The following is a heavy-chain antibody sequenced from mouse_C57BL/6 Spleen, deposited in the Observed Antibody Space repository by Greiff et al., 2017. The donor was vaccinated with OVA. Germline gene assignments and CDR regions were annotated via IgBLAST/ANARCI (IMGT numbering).Heavy chain of an antibody. Sequence: EVQGVESGGDLVKPGGSLKLSCAASGFTFSSYGMSWVRQTPDKRLEWVATISSGGSYTYYPDSVKGRFTISRDNAKNTLYLQMSSLKSEDTAMYYCARQLTGGFDYWGQGTTLTVSS. D-gene: IGHD4-1*01. V-gene: IGHV5-6*01. J-gene: IGHJ2*01. CDR3: ARQLTGGFDY. CDR2: ISSGGSYT. CDR1: GFTFSSYG.